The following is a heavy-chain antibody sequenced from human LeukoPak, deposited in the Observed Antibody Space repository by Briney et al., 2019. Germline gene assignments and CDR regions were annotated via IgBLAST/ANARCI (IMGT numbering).Heavy chain of an antibody. CDR1: GYTFTGYY. J-gene: IGHJ4*02. D-gene: IGHD4-11*01. CDR2: INPNSGGT. V-gene: IGHV1-2*02. Sequence: ASVKVSCKASGYTFTGYYMHWVRQAPGQGLEWMGWINPNSGGTNYAQKFQGRVAMTGDTSISTAYMELRRLRSEDTAVYYCARGISGGSTVTYFFDYWGQGTLVTVSS. CDR3: ARGISGGSTVTYFFDY.